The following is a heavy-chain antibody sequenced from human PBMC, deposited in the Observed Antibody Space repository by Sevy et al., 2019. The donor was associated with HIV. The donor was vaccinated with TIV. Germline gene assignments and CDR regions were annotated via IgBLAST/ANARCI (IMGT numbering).Heavy chain of an antibody. CDR1: GGSISSYY. Sequence: SETLSLTCTVSGGSISSYYWSWIRQPPGKGLEWIGSIYYSGSTNYNPSLKSRVTISVDTSKNQFSLKLSSVTAADTAVYYCARHPKGEGATTGNWFDPWGQGTLVTVSS. CDR3: ARHPKGEGATTGNWFDP. J-gene: IGHJ5*02. CDR2: IYYSGST. V-gene: IGHV4-59*08. D-gene: IGHD1-26*01.